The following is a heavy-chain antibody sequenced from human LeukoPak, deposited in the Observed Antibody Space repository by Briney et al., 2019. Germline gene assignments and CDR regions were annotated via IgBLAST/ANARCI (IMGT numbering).Heavy chain of an antibody. CDR2: IYYSGST. CDR1: GSSISSSSYY. J-gene: IGHJ5*02. D-gene: IGHD3-22*01. Sequence: PSETLSLTCTVSGSSISSSSYYWGWIRQPPGKGLEWIGSIYYSGSTYYNPSLKSRVTISVDTSKNQFSLKLSSVTAADTAVYYCARFVANYYDSSGRTNWFDPWGQGTLVTVSS. CDR3: ARFVANYYDSSGRTNWFDP. V-gene: IGHV4-39*01.